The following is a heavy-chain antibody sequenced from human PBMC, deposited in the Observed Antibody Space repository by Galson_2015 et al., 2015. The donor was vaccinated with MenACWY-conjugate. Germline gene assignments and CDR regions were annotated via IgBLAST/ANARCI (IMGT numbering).Heavy chain of an antibody. CDR3: ECATRHAFDI. CDR1: GFTFSTYS. J-gene: IGHJ3*02. D-gene: IGHD5-24*01. CDR2: ISSSSSTI. V-gene: IGHV3-48*01. Sequence: SLRLSCAASGFTFSTYSMNWVRQAPGKGLEWVSYISSSSSTIYYADSVKGRFTISRDNSKDTLYLQMNSLRAEDTAVYYCECATRHAFDIWGQGTMVTVSS.